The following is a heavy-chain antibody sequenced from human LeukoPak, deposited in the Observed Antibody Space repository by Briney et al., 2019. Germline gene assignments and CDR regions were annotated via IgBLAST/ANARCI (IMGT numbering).Heavy chain of an antibody. Sequence: PGGSLRLSCAASGFTFDDYAMHWVRQAPGKGLVWVSRINSDGSSTSYADSVKGRFTISRDNAKNTLYLQMNSLRAEDTAVYYCARGAPIHTNNNWFDPWGQGTLVTVSS. D-gene: IGHD2/OR15-2a*01. J-gene: IGHJ5*02. V-gene: IGHV3-74*01. CDR2: INSDGSST. CDR3: ARGAPIHTNNNWFDP. CDR1: GFTFDDYA.